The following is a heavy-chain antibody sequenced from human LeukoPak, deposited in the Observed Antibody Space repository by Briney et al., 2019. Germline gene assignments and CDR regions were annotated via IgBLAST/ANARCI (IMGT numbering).Heavy chain of an antibody. Sequence: GESLKIFCKGSGYSFASYWIGWVRQMPGKGLEWMGIIYPGDSDTRYTPSFQGQVTISADKSISTAYLQWSSLKASDTAMYYCARRDSSSWYGDYWGQGTLVTVSS. CDR1: GYSFASYW. CDR3: ARRDSSSWYGDY. D-gene: IGHD6-13*01. CDR2: IYPGDSDT. J-gene: IGHJ4*02. V-gene: IGHV5-51*01.